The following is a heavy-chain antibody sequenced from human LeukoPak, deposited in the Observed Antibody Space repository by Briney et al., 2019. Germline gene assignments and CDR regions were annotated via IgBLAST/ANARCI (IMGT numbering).Heavy chain of an antibody. D-gene: IGHD6-13*01. V-gene: IGHV4-61*01. CDR2: IYYSGST. J-gene: IGHJ2*01. CDR1: GGSISGSCYY. CDR3: ARVSYSSSSLYWYFDL. Sequence: SETLSLTCTVSGGSISGSCYYWSWIRQPPGKGLEWIGYIYYSGSTNYNPSLKSRVTISVDTSKNQFSLKLSSVTAADTAVYYCARVSYSSSSLYWYFDLWGRGTLVTVSS.